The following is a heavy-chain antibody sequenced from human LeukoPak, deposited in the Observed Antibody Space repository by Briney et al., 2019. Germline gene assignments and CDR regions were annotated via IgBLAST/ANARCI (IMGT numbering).Heavy chain of an antibody. Sequence: SETLSLTCTVSGGSISSYYRSWIRQPPGKGLEWIGYIYYSGSTNYNPSLKSRVTISVDTSKNQFSLKLSSVTAADTAVYYCARGPATYGGSSRAFDIWGQGTMVTVSS. CDR1: GGSISSYY. CDR3: ARGPATYGGSSRAFDI. CDR2: IYYSGST. J-gene: IGHJ3*02. D-gene: IGHD1-26*01. V-gene: IGHV4-59*01.